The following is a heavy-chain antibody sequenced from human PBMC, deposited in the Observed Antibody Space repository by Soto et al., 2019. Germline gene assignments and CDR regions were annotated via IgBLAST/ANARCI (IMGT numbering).Heavy chain of an antibody. Sequence: QVQLVESGGGVVQPGTSLRLSCVGSGFTFRSYVIHWVRQAPGKGLEWVALTSYDGSNNFYGDSVKGRFTISRHNSRNTVELQMDSIRLEDTALYYCARWGTTGGLDVWGQGTLVSVSS. CDR3: ARWGTTGGLDV. CDR2: TSYDGSNN. D-gene: IGHD3-16*01. J-gene: IGHJ4*02. CDR1: GFTFRSYV. V-gene: IGHV3-30*03.